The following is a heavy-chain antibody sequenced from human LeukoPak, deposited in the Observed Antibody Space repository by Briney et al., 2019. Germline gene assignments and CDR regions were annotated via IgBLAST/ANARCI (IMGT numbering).Heavy chain of an antibody. D-gene: IGHD1-26*01. CDR1: GFIFSNYG. Sequence: GGSLRLSCTASGFIFSNYGIHWVRQAPGKGLEWVALIRHDGSHTYYADSVKGRFTISRDNSNNTLFLQMNSLRAEDTAVYYCARGASVSGGTFDSWGQGTLVTVSS. CDR2: IRHDGSHT. V-gene: IGHV3-30*02. CDR3: ARGASVSGGTFDS. J-gene: IGHJ4*02.